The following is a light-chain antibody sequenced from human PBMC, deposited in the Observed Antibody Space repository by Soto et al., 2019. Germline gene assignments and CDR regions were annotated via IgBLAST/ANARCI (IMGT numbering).Light chain of an antibody. CDR3: KQYNSYSIT. Sequence: MTLSPSTLSAYVGDRVTISCRASQGISRLLAWYQQKPGRAPKLLIYDVSSLKSGVPSRFSGSGSGTEFTLTISSMQPDDFATYYCKQYNSYSITFGQGTLLEI. V-gene: IGKV1-5*01. J-gene: IGKJ5*01. CDR2: DVS. CDR1: QGISRL.